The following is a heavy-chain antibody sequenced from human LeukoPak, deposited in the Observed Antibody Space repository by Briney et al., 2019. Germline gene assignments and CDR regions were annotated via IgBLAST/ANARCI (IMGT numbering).Heavy chain of an antibody. D-gene: IGHD3-9*01. CDR2: IYWDDDK. Sequence: SGPTLVNPTQTLTLTCTFSGSSLSTSGVGVGWIRQTPGKALEWLALIYWDDDKRYSPSLKSRLTITKDTSKNQVVLTMTNMDPVDTATYYCAHISHDILTGYWDWFDPWGQGTLVTVSS. V-gene: IGHV2-5*02. CDR1: GSSLSTSGVG. J-gene: IGHJ5*02. CDR3: AHISHDILTGYWDWFDP.